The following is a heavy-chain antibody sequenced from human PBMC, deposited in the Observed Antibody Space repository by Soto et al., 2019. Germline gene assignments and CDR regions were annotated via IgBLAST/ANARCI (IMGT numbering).Heavy chain of an antibody. V-gene: IGHV4-39*01. CDR3: ARHKLWFGGPVWFDP. Sequence: QLQLQESGPGLVKPSETLSLTCTVSGGSISSSSYYWGWIRQPPGKGLEWIGSIYYSGSTYYNPSLKSRVTISVDTSKNQFSLKLSSVTAADTAVYYCARHKLWFGGPVWFDPWGQGTLVTVSS. CDR2: IYYSGST. D-gene: IGHD3-10*01. CDR1: GGSISSSSYY. J-gene: IGHJ5*02.